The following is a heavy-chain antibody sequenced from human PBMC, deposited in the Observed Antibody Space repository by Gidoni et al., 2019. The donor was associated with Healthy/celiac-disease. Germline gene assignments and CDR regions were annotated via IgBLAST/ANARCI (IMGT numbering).Heavy chain of an antibody. CDR3: ARGILGATVGFDY. Sequence: TSYDMQWGRQAPGQGLEWMGIINPSGGSTSYAQKLQGRVTMTRDTSTSTVYMELSSLSSEDTAVYYCARGILGATVGFDYWGQGTLVTVSA. CDR1: TSYD. V-gene: IGHV1-46*04. CDR2: INPSGGST. J-gene: IGHJ4*02. D-gene: IGHD1-26*01.